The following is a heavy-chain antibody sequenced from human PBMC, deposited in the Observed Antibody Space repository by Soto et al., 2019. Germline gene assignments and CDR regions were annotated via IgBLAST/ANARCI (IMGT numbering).Heavy chain of an antibody. V-gene: IGHV1-18*01. CDR3: ARRGGLVRGVITPYDAFDI. CDR1: GYTFTSYG. D-gene: IGHD3-10*01. J-gene: IGHJ3*02. CDR2: ISAYNGNT. Sequence: ASVKVSCKASGYTFTSYGISWVRQAPGQGLEWMGWISAYNGNTNYAQKLQGRVTMTTDTSTSTAYMELRSLRSDDTAVYYCARRGGLVRGVITPYDAFDIWGQGTMVTVSS.